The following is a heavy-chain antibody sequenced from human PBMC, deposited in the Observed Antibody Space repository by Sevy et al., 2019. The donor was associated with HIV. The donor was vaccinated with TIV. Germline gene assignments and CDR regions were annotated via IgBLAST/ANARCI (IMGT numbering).Heavy chain of an antibody. CDR3: AITLQHQLEGLYY. J-gene: IGHJ4*02. CDR2: ISYDGSNK. V-gene: IGHV3-30*03. CDR1: GFTFSSYG. Sequence: GGSLRLSCAASGFTFSSYGMHWVRQAPGKGLEWVAVISYDGSNKYYADSVKGQFTISRYNAKNTMYLQMNSLTTEDTAVYYCAITLQHQLEGLYYWGQGTLVTVSS. D-gene: IGHD6-13*01.